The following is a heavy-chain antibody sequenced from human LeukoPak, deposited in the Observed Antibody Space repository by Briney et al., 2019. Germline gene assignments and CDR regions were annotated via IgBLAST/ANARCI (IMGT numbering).Heavy chain of an antibody. V-gene: IGHV3-23*01. CDR2: ISGSGGSA. Sequence: PGGSLRLSCAASGFTFSSYAMSWVRQAPGKGLEWVSAISGSGGSAYYADSVKGRFTISRDNSKNTLYLQMNSLRAEDTAVYYCAKALYYYDSSGYSGSDYWGQGTLVTVSS. CDR1: GFTFSSYA. CDR3: AKALYYYDSSGYSGSDY. J-gene: IGHJ4*02. D-gene: IGHD3-22*01.